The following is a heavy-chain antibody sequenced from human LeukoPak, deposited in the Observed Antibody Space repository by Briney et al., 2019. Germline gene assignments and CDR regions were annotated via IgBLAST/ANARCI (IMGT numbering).Heavy chain of an antibody. Sequence: ASVKVSCKASGGTFSSYTISWVRQAPGQGLEWMGRIIPILGIANYAQKFQGRVTITADKYTSTAYMELSSLRSEDTAVYYCARGGYYYDSSGYPLDYWGQGTLVTVSS. CDR1: GGTFSSYT. CDR3: ARGGYYYDSSGYPLDY. V-gene: IGHV1-69*02. J-gene: IGHJ4*02. CDR2: IIPILGIA. D-gene: IGHD3-22*01.